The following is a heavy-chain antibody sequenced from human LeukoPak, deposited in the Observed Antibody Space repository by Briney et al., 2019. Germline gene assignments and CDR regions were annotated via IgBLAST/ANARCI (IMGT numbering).Heavy chain of an antibody. V-gene: IGHV3-7*03. CDR2: IKQDGSEK. Sequence: GGSLRLSCAASGFTFSSYWMSWVRQAPGKGLEWVANIKQDGSEKYYVDSVKGRFTISRDNAKNSLYLQMNSLRAEDTAVYYCAKGATRITMIVVAGGYFDLWGRGTLVTVSS. CDR3: AKGATRITMIVVAGGYFDL. D-gene: IGHD3-22*01. J-gene: IGHJ2*01. CDR1: GFTFSSYW.